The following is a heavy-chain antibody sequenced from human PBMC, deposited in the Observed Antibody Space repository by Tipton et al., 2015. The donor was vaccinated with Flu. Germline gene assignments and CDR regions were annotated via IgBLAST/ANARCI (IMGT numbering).Heavy chain of an antibody. Sequence: TLSLTCTVSADSITTYYWSWIRQSPGKPMEWIGYIYHTGAAKSNPSLASRVTMSVNTSKNQFSLKLSSVTTADTATYYCATVRWTPPWTLSGFASWGQGTLVTVSA. J-gene: IGHJ4*02. V-gene: IGHV4-59*01. CDR1: ADSITTYY. D-gene: IGHD5-24*01. CDR2: IYHTGAA. CDR3: ATVRWTPPWTLSGFAS.